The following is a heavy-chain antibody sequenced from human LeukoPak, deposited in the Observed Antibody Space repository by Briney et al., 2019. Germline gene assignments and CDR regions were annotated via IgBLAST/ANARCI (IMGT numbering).Heavy chain of an antibody. Sequence: GGSLRLSCAASGFTFSSYGMHWVRQAPGKGLEWVAVISCDGSNKYYADSVKGRFTISRDNSKNTLYLQMSSLRAEDTAVYYCAKDRGYYAPFDYWGQGTLVTVSS. CDR3: AKDRGYYAPFDY. CDR2: ISCDGSNK. V-gene: IGHV3-30*18. J-gene: IGHJ4*02. D-gene: IGHD3-10*01. CDR1: GFTFSSYG.